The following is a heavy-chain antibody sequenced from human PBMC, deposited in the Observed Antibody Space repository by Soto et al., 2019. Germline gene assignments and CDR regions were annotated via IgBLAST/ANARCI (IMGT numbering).Heavy chain of an antibody. Sequence: PSQTLSLTCAISGDSVSSNSAAWNWIRQSPSRGLEWLGRTYYRSKWYNDYAVSVKSRITINPDTSKNQFSLQLNSVTPEDTAVYYCARDRGCSGGSCYSLSYYYYGMDVWGQGTTVTVSS. J-gene: IGHJ6*02. CDR2: TYYRSKWYN. V-gene: IGHV6-1*01. CDR1: GDSVSSNSAA. CDR3: ARDRGCSGGSCYSLSYYYYGMDV. D-gene: IGHD2-15*01.